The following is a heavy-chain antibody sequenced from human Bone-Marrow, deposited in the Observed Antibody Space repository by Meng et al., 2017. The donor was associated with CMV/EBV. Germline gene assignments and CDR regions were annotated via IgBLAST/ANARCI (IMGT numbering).Heavy chain of an antibody. J-gene: IGHJ6*02. CDR3: ARFVAAAVPDGMDV. Sequence: SETLSLTCTVSGGSISSSSYYWGWIRQPPGKGLEWIGYIYYSGSTNYNPSLKSRVTISVDTSKNQFSLKLSSVTAADTAVYYCARFVAAAVPDGMDVWGQGTTVAVSS. D-gene: IGHD6-13*01. V-gene: IGHV4-61*05. CDR2: IYYSGST. CDR1: GGSISSSSYY.